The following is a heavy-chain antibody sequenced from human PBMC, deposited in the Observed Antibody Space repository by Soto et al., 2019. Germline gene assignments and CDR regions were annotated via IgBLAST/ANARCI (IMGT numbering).Heavy chain of an antibody. Sequence: VQLQESGPGLVKPSQTLSLTCTVSGGSISSGAYYWTWIRQHPGKGLEWIGYIFYSGNTYYNPSLKSRVTISIDTSKNQFSLKLTSVTAADTAVYYCARDVNRGYDWFDPWGQGTLVTVSS. CDR2: IFYSGNT. CDR1: GGSISSGAYY. CDR3: ARDVNRGYDWFDP. V-gene: IGHV4-31*03. J-gene: IGHJ5*02. D-gene: IGHD5-12*01.